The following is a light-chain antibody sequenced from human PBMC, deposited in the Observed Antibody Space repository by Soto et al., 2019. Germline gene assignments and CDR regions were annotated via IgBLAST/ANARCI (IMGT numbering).Light chain of an antibody. CDR1: QSGSSTY. V-gene: IGKV3-20*01. CDR3: HQYGRSPGLIT. Sequence: DIVLTQSPGALSLSPGERATLSCRASQSGSSTYLAWYQHKPGQAPRLLINEASIRATGSPDRFSGSGSGTAFTLTIRSLEAEEFSMYNCHQYGRSPGLITCGPGTKVHMK. CDR2: EAS. J-gene: IGKJ3*01.